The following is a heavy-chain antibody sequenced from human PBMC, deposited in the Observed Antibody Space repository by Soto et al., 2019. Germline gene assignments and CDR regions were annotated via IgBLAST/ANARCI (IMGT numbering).Heavy chain of an antibody. CDR1: GFTFSSYA. CDR3: AKGRGVSNSPFDY. CDR2: ISGSGLST. J-gene: IGHJ4*02. D-gene: IGHD3-10*01. V-gene: IGHV3-23*01. Sequence: PVGSLRLSGAASGFTFSSYAMTWVRQAPGKGLEWVSTISGSGLSTYYADSVKGRITISRDNSKNTLYLQMNSLSAEDTAVYYCAKGRGVSNSPFDYWGQGTLVTVSS.